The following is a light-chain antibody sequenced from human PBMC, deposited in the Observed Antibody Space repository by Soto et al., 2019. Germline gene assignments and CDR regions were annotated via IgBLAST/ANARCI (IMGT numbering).Light chain of an antibody. CDR3: SSYTATGTRV. CDR2: EVA. V-gene: IGLV2-14*01. CDR1: SSDIGAYNY. Sequence: QSALTQPASVSGSPGQSITISCTGTSSDIGAYNYVSWYQDHPGEATELIIYEVAYRPSGVSDRFSGSKSANTASPTISGLQAEDEADYYCSSYTATGTRVFGTGTKGTVL. J-gene: IGLJ1*01.